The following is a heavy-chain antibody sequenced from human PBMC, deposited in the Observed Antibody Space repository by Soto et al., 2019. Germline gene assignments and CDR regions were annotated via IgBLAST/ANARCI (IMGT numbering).Heavy chain of an antibody. V-gene: IGHV3-48*03. Sequence: AGGSLRLSCAASGFTFSSYEMNWVRQAPGKGLEWVSYISSSGSTIYYADSVKGRFTISRDNAKNSLYLQMNSLRAEDTAVYYCARVSKQWLVLYYGMDVWGQGTTVTVSS. CDR1: GFTFSSYE. CDR3: ARVSKQWLVLYYGMDV. J-gene: IGHJ6*02. CDR2: ISSSGSTI. D-gene: IGHD6-19*01.